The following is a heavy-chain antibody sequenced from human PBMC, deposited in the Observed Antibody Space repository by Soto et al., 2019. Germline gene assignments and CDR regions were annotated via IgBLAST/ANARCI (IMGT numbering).Heavy chain of an antibody. Sequence: GSLRLSCAGSGFTFRNAWMTWVRQAPGKGLEWIGRIKSFTDGETTDYAAPVRGRFTISRDDSKSTVFLQMNSLKTEDTALYYCTSQQLARGGWFDPWGQGTLVTVSS. CDR3: TSQQLARGGWFDP. J-gene: IGHJ5*02. V-gene: IGHV3-15*01. CDR2: IKSFTDGETT. CDR1: GFTFRNAW. D-gene: IGHD1-1*01.